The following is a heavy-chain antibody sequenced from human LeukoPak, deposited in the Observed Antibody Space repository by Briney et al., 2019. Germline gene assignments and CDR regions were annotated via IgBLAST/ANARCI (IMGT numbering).Heavy chain of an antibody. Sequence: GRSLRLSCAASGFTFSSYGMHWVRQAPGKGLEWVAVIWYDGSNKYYADSVKGRFTISRVNSKNTLYLQMNSLRAEDTAVYYCARDRTIFGVVNYYYGMDVWGQGTTVTVSS. D-gene: IGHD3-3*01. CDR3: ARDRTIFGVVNYYYGMDV. CDR2: IWYDGSNK. V-gene: IGHV3-33*01. J-gene: IGHJ6*02. CDR1: GFTFSSYG.